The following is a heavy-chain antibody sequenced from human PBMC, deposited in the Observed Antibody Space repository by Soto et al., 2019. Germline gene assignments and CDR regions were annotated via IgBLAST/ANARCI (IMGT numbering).Heavy chain of an antibody. CDR2: MNPNSGNT. CDR3: ARERSGGGGTWFDA. CDR1: GYTFTSYD. D-gene: IGHD1-26*01. J-gene: IGHJ5*02. Sequence: QVQLVQSGAEVKKPGASVKVSCKASGYTFTSYDINWVRQATGQGLEWMGWMNPNSGNTAYAQKFQGRVTMTRNTPISTAYMGLSSLGSEATAVDYCARERSGGGGTWFDAWGQGTLVTVSS. V-gene: IGHV1-8*01.